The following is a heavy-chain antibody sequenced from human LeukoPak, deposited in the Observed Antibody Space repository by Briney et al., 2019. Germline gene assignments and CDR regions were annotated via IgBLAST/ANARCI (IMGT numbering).Heavy chain of an antibody. CDR1: GFTFSSYS. J-gene: IGHJ3*02. CDR2: ISSSSSYI. V-gene: IGHV3-21*01. CDR3: ARDQAFSVGAFDI. Sequence: PGGSLRLSCAASGFTFSSYSMNWVRQAPGKGLEWVSSISSSSSYIYYADSVKGRFTISRDNAKNSLYLQTNSLRADDTAVYYCARDQAFSVGAFDIWGQGAMVTVPS. D-gene: IGHD2/OR15-2a*01.